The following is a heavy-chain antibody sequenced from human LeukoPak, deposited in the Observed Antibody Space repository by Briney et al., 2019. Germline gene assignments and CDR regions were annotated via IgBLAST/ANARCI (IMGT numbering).Heavy chain of an antibody. CDR1: GFTFSDTW. Sequence: GGSLRLSCAASGFTFSDTWMHWVRQAPGKGLVWVSRIRSDGSDTRYAESVKGRFTISRDNAKNTLYLQMNSLRAEDTAVYYCARGDPIYDFWSGGDYWGQGSLVTVSS. V-gene: IGHV3-74*01. D-gene: IGHD3-3*01. CDR2: IRSDGSDT. J-gene: IGHJ4*02. CDR3: ARGDPIYDFWSGGDY.